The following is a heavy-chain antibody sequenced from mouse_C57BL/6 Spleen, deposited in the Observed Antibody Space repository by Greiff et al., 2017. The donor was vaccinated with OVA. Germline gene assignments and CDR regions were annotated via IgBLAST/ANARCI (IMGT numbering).Heavy chain of an antibody. Sequence: EVHLVESGGGLVKPGGSLKLSCAASGFTFSDYGMHWVRQAPEQGLEWVAYISRGSSTIYYAATVKGRFTISRDKAKNTLFLQMTSLRSEDTAMYYCARAAREGYGSYLGYFDDWGQGTTLTVSS. CDR2: ISRGSSTI. J-gene: IGHJ2*01. V-gene: IGHV5-17*01. CDR3: ARAAREGYGSYLGYFDD. CDR1: GFTFSDYG. D-gene: IGHD2-1*01.